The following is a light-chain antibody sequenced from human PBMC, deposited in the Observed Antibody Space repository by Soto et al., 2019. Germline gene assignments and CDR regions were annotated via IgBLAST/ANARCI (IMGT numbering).Light chain of an antibody. CDR1: SSNIGNNY. CDR2: DNN. CDR3: GTWDSSLSAGYV. J-gene: IGLJ1*01. Sequence: QSVLTQPPSVSAAPGQKVTISCFGSSSNIGNNYVSWSQQLPGTAPKLLIYDNNKRPSGIPDRFSGSKSGTSATLGITGLQIGDEADYYCGTWDSSLSAGYVFGTGTKLTVL. V-gene: IGLV1-51*01.